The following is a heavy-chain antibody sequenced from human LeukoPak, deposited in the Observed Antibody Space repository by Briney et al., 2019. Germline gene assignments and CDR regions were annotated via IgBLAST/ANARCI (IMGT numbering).Heavy chain of an antibody. Sequence: PGGSLRLSCAASGFTFSSYAMNCVRQTPGKGLEWVSYITRSSSTTYYADSVKGRFTISRDNAKNSLYLQMNSLKAEDTAVYYCVRGGWETVLDFWGQGTLVPVSA. V-gene: IGHV3-48*03. J-gene: IGHJ4*02. CDR1: GFTFSSYA. CDR3: VRGGWETVLDF. CDR2: ITRSSSTT. D-gene: IGHD1-26*01.